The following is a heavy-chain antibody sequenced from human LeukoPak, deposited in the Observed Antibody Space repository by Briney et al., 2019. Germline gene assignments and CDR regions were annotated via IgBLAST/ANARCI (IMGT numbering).Heavy chain of an antibody. CDR2: ISYDGSNE. D-gene: IGHD6-13*01. Sequence: GGSLRLSCAASGFTFSSYGMHWVRQAPGKGLEWVAVISYDGSNEYYADSVKGRFTISRDNSKNTLYLQMNSLRAEDTAVYYCAKSSDIAAAGMEDYWGQGTLVTVSS. V-gene: IGHV3-30*18. CDR3: AKSSDIAAAGMEDY. CDR1: GFTFSSYG. J-gene: IGHJ4*02.